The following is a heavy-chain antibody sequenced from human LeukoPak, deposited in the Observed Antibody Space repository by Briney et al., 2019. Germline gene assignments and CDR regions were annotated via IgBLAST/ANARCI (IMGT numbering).Heavy chain of an antibody. J-gene: IGHJ6*02. Sequence: GGSLRLSCAASGFTFSTFWMHWVRQAPGRGLVWVSGIKSDGSITTYADSVKGRFTISRDNAENTLYLQMNSLRAEDTAVYYCARGRYYGMDVWGQGTTVTVSS. CDR3: ARGRYYGMDV. V-gene: IGHV3-74*03. CDR2: IKSDGSIT. CDR1: GFTFSTFW.